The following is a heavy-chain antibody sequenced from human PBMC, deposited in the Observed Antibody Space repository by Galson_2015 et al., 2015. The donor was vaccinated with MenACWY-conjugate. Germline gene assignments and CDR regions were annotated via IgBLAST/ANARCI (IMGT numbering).Heavy chain of an antibody. CDR2: ISTTGVTT. Sequence: SLRLSCAASGITFSSYAMSWVRQAPGKGLEWVSSISTTGVTTYYADSVKGRFTISRDNSKNTLYLQMNSLRAGDTAVYYCARGAGSRWCHPWGQGTLVTVSS. V-gene: IGHV3-23*01. CDR1: GITFSSYA. J-gene: IGHJ5*02. CDR3: ARGAGSRWCHP. D-gene: IGHD3-10*01.